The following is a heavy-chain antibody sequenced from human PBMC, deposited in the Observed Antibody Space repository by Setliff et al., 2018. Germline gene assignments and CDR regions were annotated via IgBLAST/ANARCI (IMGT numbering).Heavy chain of an antibody. CDR2: IYPDNSDT. Sequence: GESLKISCKGSGYSFTTYWIGWVRQMPGKGLEWMGIIYPDNSDTKYRPSFQGQVTMSADKSIDTAYLQWSSLRASDTAMYYCARLVVVGTTKIYDYWGQGTLVTVS. CDR1: GYSFTTYW. V-gene: IGHV5-51*01. J-gene: IGHJ4*02. CDR3: ARLVVVGTTKIYDY. D-gene: IGHD1-26*01.